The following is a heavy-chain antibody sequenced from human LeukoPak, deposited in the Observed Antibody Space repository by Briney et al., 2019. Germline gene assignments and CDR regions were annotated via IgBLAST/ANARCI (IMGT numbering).Heavy chain of an antibody. V-gene: IGHV1-18*04. Sequence: ASVKVSCKASGYTFTSYGISWVRQAPGQGLEWMGLISAYNGNTNYAQKLQGRVTMTTDTSTSTAYMELRSLRSDDTAVYYCAREFDILTGYSPLYYFDYWGQGTLVTVSS. CDR3: AREFDILTGYSPLYYFDY. D-gene: IGHD3-9*01. CDR2: ISAYNGNT. J-gene: IGHJ4*02. CDR1: GYTFTSYG.